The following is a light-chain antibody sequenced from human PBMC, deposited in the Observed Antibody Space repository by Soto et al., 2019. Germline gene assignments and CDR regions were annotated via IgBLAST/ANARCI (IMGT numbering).Light chain of an antibody. CDR3: QQYGSSPGT. Sequence: EIVFTQSPGTLSLSPGERGTLSCRASQSVSSTYLAWYQQKPGQAPSLLIFDTSRRATGIPDRFTGSGSGTDFALTISRVEPQDIAVYFCQQYGSSPGTFGQGTKVDIK. CDR2: DTS. V-gene: IGKV3-20*01. CDR1: QSVSSTY. J-gene: IGKJ1*01.